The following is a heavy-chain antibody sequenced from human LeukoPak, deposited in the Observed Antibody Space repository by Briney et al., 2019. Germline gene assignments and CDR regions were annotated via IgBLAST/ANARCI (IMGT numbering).Heavy chain of an antibody. J-gene: IGHJ4*02. Sequence: ASVKVSCKASGYTFTVYYMHWVRQAPGQGLEWMGWINPNSVGTNYAQKFQGSVTMTRDTTISTAYMELSRLRSDDTAVYYCARDPGDYDILTGYYRGMSYYFDYWGQGTLVTVSS. CDR1: GYTFTVYY. D-gene: IGHD3-9*01. CDR3: ARDPGDYDILTGYYRGMSYYFDY. CDR2: INPNSVGT. V-gene: IGHV1-2*02.